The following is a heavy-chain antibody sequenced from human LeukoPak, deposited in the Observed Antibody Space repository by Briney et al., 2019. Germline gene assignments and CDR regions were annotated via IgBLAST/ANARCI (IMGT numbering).Heavy chain of an antibody. Sequence: PGGSLRLSCAASGFTFSSYAMSWVRQAPGKGLELVSAISGSGGSTYYADSVKGRFTISRDNSKNTLYLQMNRLRAGDTAVYYCAATEQQLEDFDYWGQGTLVTVSS. V-gene: IGHV3-23*01. CDR3: AATEQQLEDFDY. J-gene: IGHJ4*02. CDR2: ISGSGGST. D-gene: IGHD6-13*01. CDR1: GFTFSSYA.